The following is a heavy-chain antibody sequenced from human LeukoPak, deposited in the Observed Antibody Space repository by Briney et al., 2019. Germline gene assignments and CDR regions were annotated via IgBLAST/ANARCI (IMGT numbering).Heavy chain of an antibody. V-gene: IGHV3-53*01. CDR3: PRGGGGSFPHY. D-gene: IGHD2-21*01. Sequence: PGGSLRLSVAASGFPFSSNCLSGGRQPPGKGLGGVSDIYSVGSTYYADCVKGRLTICRENSKTTLYLQRNSVRSDHTALYYCPRGGGGSFPHYWGPGTMVTVSS. CDR2: IYSVGST. J-gene: IGHJ4*02. CDR1: GFPFSSNC.